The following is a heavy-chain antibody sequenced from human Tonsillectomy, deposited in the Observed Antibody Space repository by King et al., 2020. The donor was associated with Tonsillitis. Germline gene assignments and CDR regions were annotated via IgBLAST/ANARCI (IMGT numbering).Heavy chain of an antibody. J-gene: IGHJ4*02. D-gene: IGHD3-22*01. CDR2: IGKEEGIE. V-gene: IGHV3-30*02. CDR3: AKDYSDYYDSNGHYYVLDH. CDR1: GFTFVGYG. Sequence: VQLVESGGHVVQPGGSLRLSWAGSGFTFVGYGMPWVRRPPGRGLEGVAFIGKEEGIENYADSVKGRFSISRDNSKNTLYLQMNSLRAEDTAVYYCAKDYSDYYDSNGHYYVLDHWGQGTLVTVSS.